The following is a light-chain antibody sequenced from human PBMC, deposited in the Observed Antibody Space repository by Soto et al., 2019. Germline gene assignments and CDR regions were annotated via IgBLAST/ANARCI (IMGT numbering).Light chain of an antibody. J-gene: IGKJ1*01. Sequence: DIQMTQSPPTLSASVGDRVTITCRASQSISGWLAWYQQKPGKAPNLLIYKASTLESGVPSRFSGSGSGTEFTLTISSLQPDDFATYYCLQSNSYPWTFGQGTKVDIK. V-gene: IGKV1-5*03. CDR2: KAS. CDR1: QSISGW. CDR3: LQSNSYPWT.